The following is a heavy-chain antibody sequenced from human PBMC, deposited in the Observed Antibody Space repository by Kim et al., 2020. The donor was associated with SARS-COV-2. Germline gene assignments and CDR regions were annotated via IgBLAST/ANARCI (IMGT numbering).Heavy chain of an antibody. V-gene: IGHV4-59*13. CDR2: MDYSGNT. Sequence: SETLSLTCSVSGVSISGYYWSWIRQSPGKGLEWIGDMDYSGNTKYNPSLKSRATISGDTSKKLFSLTLTFVTEADTAVYYCARTYGTRWYYWEFWGRGTL. CDR3: ARTYGTRWYYWEF. CDR1: GVSISGYY. D-gene: IGHD2-8*01. J-gene: IGHJ4*02.